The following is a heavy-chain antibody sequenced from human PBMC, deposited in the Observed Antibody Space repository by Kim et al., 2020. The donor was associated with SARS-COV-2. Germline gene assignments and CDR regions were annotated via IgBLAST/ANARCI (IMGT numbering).Heavy chain of an antibody. CDR2: ISSSCSTI. V-gene: IGHV3-48*02. J-gene: IGHJ4*02. Sequence: GGSLRLSCAASGFTFSGYSMNWVRQAPGKGLEWVSYISSSCSTIYYADSVKGRFTISRDNAKNSLYLQMNSLRDEDTAIYYCARPGYGSGSYGYWGQGTLVTVSS. CDR3: ARPGYGSGSYGY. CDR1: GFTFSGYS. D-gene: IGHD3-10*01.